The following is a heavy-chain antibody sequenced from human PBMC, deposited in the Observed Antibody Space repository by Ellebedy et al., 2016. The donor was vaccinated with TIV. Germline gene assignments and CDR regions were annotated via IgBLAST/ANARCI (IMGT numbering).Heavy chain of an antibody. CDR3: AKPYDILISPFHH. Sequence: GESLNISCAASEFSFSSYGMHWVRQAPGKGLEWVADLWYDGSNKYYVDSVKGLFTISRDNSKNTLYLQLNSMIAEDTAVYYCAKPYDILISPFHHWGQGTLVTVSS. D-gene: IGHD3-9*01. J-gene: IGHJ1*01. CDR2: LWYDGSNK. V-gene: IGHV3-33*06. CDR1: EFSFSSYG.